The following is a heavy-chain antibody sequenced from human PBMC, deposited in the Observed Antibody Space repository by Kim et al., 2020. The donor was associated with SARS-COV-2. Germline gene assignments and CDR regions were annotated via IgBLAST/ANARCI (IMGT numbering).Heavy chain of an antibody. V-gene: IGHV4-39*01. D-gene: IGHD1-26*01. Sequence: SETLSLTCTVSGGSISSSSYYWGWIRQPPGKGLEWIGSIYYSGSTHYNPSLKSRVTISVDTSKNQFSLKLSSVTAADTAVYYCASPPRGSYYLAYWGQGTLVTVSS. CDR3: ASPPRGSYYLAY. J-gene: IGHJ4*02. CDR1: GGSISSSSYY. CDR2: IYYSGST.